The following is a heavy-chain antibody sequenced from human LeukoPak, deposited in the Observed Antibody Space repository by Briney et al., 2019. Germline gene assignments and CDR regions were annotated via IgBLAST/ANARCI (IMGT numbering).Heavy chain of an antibody. V-gene: IGHV3-33*01. Sequence: GGSLRLSCAASGFTFSSYGMHWVRQAPGKGLEWVAVIWYDGSNKYYADSVKGRFTISRDNSKNTLYLHMNRLRAEATAVYYCARDLENCSGGSCYYYYYGMDVWGQGTTVTVSS. J-gene: IGHJ6*02. CDR1: GFTFSSYG. D-gene: IGHD2-15*01. CDR2: IWYDGSNK. CDR3: ARDLENCSGGSCYYYYYGMDV.